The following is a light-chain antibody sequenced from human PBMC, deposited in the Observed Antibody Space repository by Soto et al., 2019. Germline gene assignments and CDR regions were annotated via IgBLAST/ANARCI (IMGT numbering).Light chain of an antibody. Sequence: DIQMTQSPSSLSASVGDRVTITCRASQGISNYLAWYQQKLGKVPKLLIFAASTLQSGVPSHFSGRGSGTDFTLTINSLQPEDVATYFCQKYDRAPFTFGPGTKVHI. CDR3: QKYDRAPFT. CDR1: QGISNY. V-gene: IGKV1-27*01. J-gene: IGKJ3*01. CDR2: AAS.